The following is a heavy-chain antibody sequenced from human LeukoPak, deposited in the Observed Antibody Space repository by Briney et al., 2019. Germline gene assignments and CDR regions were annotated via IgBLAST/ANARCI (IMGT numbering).Heavy chain of an antibody. CDR3: ARERYSSGWYGDYFDY. D-gene: IGHD6-19*01. Sequence: SETLSLTCIVSGGSISSYYWSWIRQPPGEGLEWIGYIYYSGRTNYNPSLKGRVTISVDASKNQFSLKLSSVTAADTAVYDCARERYSSGWYGDYFDYWGQGTLVTVSS. CDR2: IYYSGRT. J-gene: IGHJ4*02. V-gene: IGHV4-59*01. CDR1: GGSISSYY.